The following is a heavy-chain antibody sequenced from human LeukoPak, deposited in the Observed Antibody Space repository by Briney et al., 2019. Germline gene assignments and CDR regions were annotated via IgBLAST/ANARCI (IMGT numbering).Heavy chain of an antibody. Sequence: SETLSLTCTVSGGSISSSTYYWAWIRQSPGKGLEWIGSITYSGSTYYNPSLESRVTISVDTSKNQFSLRLISVTAVDAAVYYCARQGVGATDCWGQGTLVTVSS. J-gene: IGHJ4*02. D-gene: IGHD1-26*01. CDR2: ITYSGST. CDR1: GGSISSSTYY. CDR3: ARQGVGATDC. V-gene: IGHV4-39*01.